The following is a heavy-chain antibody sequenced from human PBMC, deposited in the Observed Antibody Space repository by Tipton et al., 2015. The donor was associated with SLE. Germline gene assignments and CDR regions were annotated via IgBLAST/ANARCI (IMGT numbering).Heavy chain of an antibody. CDR3: SRDPGQDPDSDLDV. CDR1: GYSFSNEA. V-gene: IGHV3-23*03. Sequence: GSLRLSCAVSGYSFSNEAMSWVRQAPGKGLEWVAVIYSGATTHYAESVKGRFTISRDNSEKTVYLQMESLRPEDTAVYYCSRDPGQDPDSDLDVWGQGTTVTVSS. CDR2: IYSGATT. D-gene: IGHD3-3*01. J-gene: IGHJ6*02.